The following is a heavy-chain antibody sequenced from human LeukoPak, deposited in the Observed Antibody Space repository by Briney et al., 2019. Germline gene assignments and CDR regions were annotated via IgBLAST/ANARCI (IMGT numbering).Heavy chain of an antibody. V-gene: IGHV1-18*04. D-gene: IGHD4-17*01. J-gene: IGHJ6*03. CDR2: ISAYNGNT. CDR1: GYTFTGYY. CDR3: ARGIVSRTTVTPYYYYYYYMDV. Sequence: GASVKVSCKASGYTFTGYYMHWVRQAPGQGLEWMGWISAYNGNTNYAQKLQGRVTMTTDTSTSTAYMELRSLRSDDTAVHYCARGIVSRTTVTPYYYYYYYMDVWGKGTTVTVSS.